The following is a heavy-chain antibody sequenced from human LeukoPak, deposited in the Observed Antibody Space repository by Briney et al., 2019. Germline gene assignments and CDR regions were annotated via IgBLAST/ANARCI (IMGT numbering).Heavy chain of an antibody. CDR3: ARGRVVNYYYYYYYMDV. V-gene: IGHV4-34*01. CDR2: INHSGST. Sequence: LRLSCAASGFTFSSYEMSWIRQPPGKGLEWIGEINHSGSTNYNPSLKSRVTISVDTSKNQFSLKLSSVTAADTAVYYCARGRVVNYYYYYYYMDVWGKGTTVTVSS. J-gene: IGHJ6*03. CDR1: GFTFSSYE. D-gene: IGHD2-21*01.